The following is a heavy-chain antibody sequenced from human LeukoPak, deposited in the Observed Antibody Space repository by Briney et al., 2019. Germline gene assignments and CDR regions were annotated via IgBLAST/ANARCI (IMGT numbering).Heavy chain of an antibody. CDR2: IIPIFGTA. J-gene: IGHJ4*02. D-gene: IGHD2-2*01. Sequence: SVKVSCKASGGTFSSYAISWVRQAPGQGLEWMGGIIPIFGTANYAQKFQGRVTITADESTSTAYMELSSLRSEDTAVYYCASLGCSSTSCPFWGQGTLVTVSS. V-gene: IGHV1-69*13. CDR3: ASLGCSSTSCPF. CDR1: GGTFSSYA.